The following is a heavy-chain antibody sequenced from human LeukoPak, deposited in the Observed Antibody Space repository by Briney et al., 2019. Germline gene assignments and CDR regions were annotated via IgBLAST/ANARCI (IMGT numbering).Heavy chain of an antibody. V-gene: IGHV3-7*03. J-gene: IGHJ6*02. Sequence: GGSLRLSCAASGFTFSSYWMNWARQAPGKGLEWVASINHNGNVNYYVDSVKGRFTISRDNAKNSLYLQMSNLRAEDTAVYFCAGGGGLAVWGQGATVTVPS. CDR3: AGGGGLAV. CDR2: INHNGNVN. CDR1: GFTFSSYW. D-gene: IGHD3-16*01.